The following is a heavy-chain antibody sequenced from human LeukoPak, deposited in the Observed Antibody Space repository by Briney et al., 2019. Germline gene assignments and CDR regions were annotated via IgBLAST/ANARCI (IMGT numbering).Heavy chain of an antibody. V-gene: IGHV3-48*02. CDR1: EFAFSTYN. D-gene: IGHD4-23*01. CDR2: ISTGSSTT. J-gene: IGHJ4*02. Sequence: GGSLRLSCAASEFAFSTYNMNWVRQAPGKGLEWVSYISTGSSTTYYADSVKGRFTISRDNVENSLYLQMNSLRDEDAAVYYCARVAAGYSVNYFDYWGQGTLVTVSS. CDR3: ARVAAGYSVNYFDY.